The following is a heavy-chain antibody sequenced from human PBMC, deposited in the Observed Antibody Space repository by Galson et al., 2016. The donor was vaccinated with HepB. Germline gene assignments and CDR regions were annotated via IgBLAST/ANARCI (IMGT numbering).Heavy chain of an antibody. J-gene: IGHJ4*01. CDR3: AATTVGSGGTRRFDH. CDR2: VSPNGGEE. Sequence: SLRLSCAASGFTFTNYWMNWVRQTPGKGLEWVANVSPNGGEEYYVDSVKGRFTISRDNAGTSLFLQMGSLRVDDTAVYYCAATTVGSGGTRRFDHWGHGILVTVSS. V-gene: IGHV3-7*02. D-gene: IGHD4-11*01. CDR1: GFTFTNYW.